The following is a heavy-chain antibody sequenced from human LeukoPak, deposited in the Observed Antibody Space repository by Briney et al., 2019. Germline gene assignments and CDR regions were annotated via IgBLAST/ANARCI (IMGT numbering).Heavy chain of an antibody. D-gene: IGHD4-23*01. J-gene: IGHJ4*02. CDR1: GFTVSSNH. CDR2: VYTGGRT. Sequence: GGSLRLSCAASGFTVSSNHMSWVRQAPGKGLEYISVVYTGGRTYYADSVKGRFTISRDNSKNTLYLQLNSLRAEDTAVYYCARLTPRTIVTSGYFDYWGQGTLVTVSS. V-gene: IGHV3-66*01. CDR3: ARLTPRTIVTSGYFDY.